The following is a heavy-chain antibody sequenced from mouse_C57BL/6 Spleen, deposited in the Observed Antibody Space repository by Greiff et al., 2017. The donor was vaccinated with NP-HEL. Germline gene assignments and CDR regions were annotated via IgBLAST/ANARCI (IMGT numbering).Heavy chain of an antibody. CDR1: GFTFTDYY. D-gene: IGHD1-1*01. V-gene: IGHV7-3*01. CDR2: IRNKANGYTT. J-gene: IGHJ2*01. Sequence: EVQGVESGGGLVQPGGSLSLSCAASGFTFTDYYMSWVRQPPGKALEWLGFIRNKANGYTTEYSASVKGRFTISRDNSQSILYLQMNALRAEDSATYYCAGSPFGVVAYYLDYWGQGTTLTVSS. CDR3: AGSPFGVVAYYLDY.